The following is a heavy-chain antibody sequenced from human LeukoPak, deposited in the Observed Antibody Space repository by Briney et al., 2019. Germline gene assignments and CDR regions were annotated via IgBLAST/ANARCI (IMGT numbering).Heavy chain of an antibody. J-gene: IGHJ4*02. Sequence: SETLSLTCTVSGGSFSGYYWSWIRQPPGKGLEWIGYIYYSGSTNYNPSLKSRVTISVDTSKNQFSLKLSSVTAADTAVYYCVTLSPTSYYFDYWGQGTLVTVSS. CDR3: VTLSPTSYYFDY. CDR1: GGSFSGYY. V-gene: IGHV4-59*08. D-gene: IGHD5-12*01. CDR2: IYYSGST.